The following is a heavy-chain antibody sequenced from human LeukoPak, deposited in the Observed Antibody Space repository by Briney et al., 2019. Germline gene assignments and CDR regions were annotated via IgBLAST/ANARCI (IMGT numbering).Heavy chain of an antibody. CDR3: ARAYSSSWYLYYYYGMDV. D-gene: IGHD6-13*01. Sequence: ASVKVSCKASGYTFTSYDINWVRQATGQGLEWMGWMNPNSGNTGYAQKFQGRVTMTRNTSISTAYMELSSLRSEDTAVYYCARAYSSSWYLYYYYGMDVWDQGTTVTVSS. V-gene: IGHV1-8*01. CDR2: MNPNSGNT. J-gene: IGHJ6*02. CDR1: GYTFTSYD.